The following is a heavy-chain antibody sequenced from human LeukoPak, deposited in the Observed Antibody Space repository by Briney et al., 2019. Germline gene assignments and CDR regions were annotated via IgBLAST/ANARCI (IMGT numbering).Heavy chain of an antibody. CDR3: ARSRGYRSENDY. CDR1: GGTFSSYA. Sequence: GASVKVSCKASGGTFSSYATSWVRQAPGQGLEWMGGIIPIFGTANYAQKFQGRVTITTDESTSTAYMELSSLRSEDTAVYYCARSRGYRSENDYWGQGTLVTVSS. D-gene: IGHD6-19*01. V-gene: IGHV1-69*05. J-gene: IGHJ4*02. CDR2: IIPIFGTA.